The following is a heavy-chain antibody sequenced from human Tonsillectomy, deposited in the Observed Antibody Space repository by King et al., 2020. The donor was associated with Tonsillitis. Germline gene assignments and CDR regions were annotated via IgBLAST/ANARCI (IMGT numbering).Heavy chain of an antibody. CDR2: ISPAPSDT. V-gene: IGHV5-51*01. J-gene: IGHJ6*01. CDR1: GYSSTSHR. Sequence: QLVQSGAEVKKPGESLKISCKGSGYSSTSHRTGRPRQIPANGLHCIRIISPAPSDTTYSPSFQGPVTLSADKSVSTPHLQWSSLKASDTAMYYCARVPYSNSGYGMDVWGQGTTVTVSS. CDR3: ARVPYSNSGYGMDV. D-gene: IGHD6-13*01.